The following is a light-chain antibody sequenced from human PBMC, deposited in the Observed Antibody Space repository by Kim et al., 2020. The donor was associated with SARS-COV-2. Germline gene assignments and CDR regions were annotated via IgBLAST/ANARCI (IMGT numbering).Light chain of an antibody. Sequence: QLVLTQSPSASASLGASVKLTCTLSSGHSRYTIAWHQQQPERGPRFLMKLNYDGSHSKGDGIPDRFSGSSSGTERYLTISRLQSEDEADYYCQTWGTGVIFGGGTKLTVL. CDR1: SGHSRYT. CDR2: LNYDGSH. J-gene: IGLJ2*01. V-gene: IGLV4-69*01. CDR3: QTWGTGVI.